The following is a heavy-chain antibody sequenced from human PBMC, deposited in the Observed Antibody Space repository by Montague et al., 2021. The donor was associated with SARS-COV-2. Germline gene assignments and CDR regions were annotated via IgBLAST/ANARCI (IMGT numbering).Heavy chain of an antibody. CDR2: IWFDGSNK. CDR3: AREGMVGATTGLDY. CDR1: GFTFSSYG. V-gene: IGHV3-33*01. Sequence: SLRLSCAASGFTFSSYGFHWVRQAPGKGLGWVAVIWFDGSNKYYADSVKGRFTISRDNSKNTLYLQMNSLRAEDTAVYYCAREGMVGATTGLDYWVQGTLVTVSS. J-gene: IGHJ4*02. D-gene: IGHD1-26*01.